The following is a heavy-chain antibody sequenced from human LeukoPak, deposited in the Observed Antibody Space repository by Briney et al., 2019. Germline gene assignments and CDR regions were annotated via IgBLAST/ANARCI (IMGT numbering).Heavy chain of an antibody. CDR3: ARGNSGYDTNFDY. Sequence: SETLSLTCTVSGGSVSSGFYSWSWIRQPPGKGLEWIGYIYHSGSTYYNPSLKSRVTISVDRSKNQFSLKLSSVTAADTAVYYCARGNSGYDTNFDYWGQGTLVTVSS. J-gene: IGHJ4*02. CDR1: GGSVSSGFYS. D-gene: IGHD5-12*01. V-gene: IGHV4-30-2*01. CDR2: IYHSGST.